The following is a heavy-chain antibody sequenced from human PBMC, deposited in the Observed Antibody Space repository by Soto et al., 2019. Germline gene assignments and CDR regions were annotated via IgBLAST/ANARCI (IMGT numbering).Heavy chain of an antibody. D-gene: IGHD2-2*01. CDR2: IKSKVDGGTA. CDR3: TTLSYLYYDGMDV. CDR1: GFTFSNAW. Sequence: EVQLVESGGGLVKPGGSLRLSCEASGFTFSNAWMNWVLQGPGKGLEWLGRIKSKVDGGTADYGAATKGRFSISRDDLKNMLYLQMNSLKPDDTAVYYCTTLSYLYYDGMDVWGQGTTVTVS. J-gene: IGHJ6*02. V-gene: IGHV3-15*01.